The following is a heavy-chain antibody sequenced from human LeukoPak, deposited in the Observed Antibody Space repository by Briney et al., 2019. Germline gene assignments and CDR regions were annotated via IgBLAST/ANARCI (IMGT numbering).Heavy chain of an antibody. D-gene: IGHD2-8*01. CDR3: AKVILTHPSRRGVFDY. CDR1: GFTFSSYA. J-gene: IGHJ4*02. CDR2: ISGSGGST. V-gene: IGHV3-23*01. Sequence: GGSLRLSCAASGFTFSSYAMSWVRQAPGKGLEWVSPISGSGGSTYYADSVKGRFTISRDNSKNTLYLQMNSLRAEDTAVYYCAKVILTHPSRRGVFDYWGQGTLVTVSS.